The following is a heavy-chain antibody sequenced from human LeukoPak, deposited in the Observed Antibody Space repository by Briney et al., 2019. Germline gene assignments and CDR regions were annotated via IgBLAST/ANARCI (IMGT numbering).Heavy chain of an antibody. V-gene: IGHV1-46*01. J-gene: IGHJ4*02. D-gene: IGHD3-22*01. CDR2: INPSGGST. CDR1: GYTFTSYY. CDR3: ARGYYYDSSGYYPPFDY. Sequence: GASVKVSCKASGYTFTSYYMHWVRQAPGQGLEWMGIINPSGGSTSYAQKFQGRVTMTRDTSTSTVYMELSSLRSEDTAVYYCARGYYYDSSGYYPPFDYWGQGTLVTVSS.